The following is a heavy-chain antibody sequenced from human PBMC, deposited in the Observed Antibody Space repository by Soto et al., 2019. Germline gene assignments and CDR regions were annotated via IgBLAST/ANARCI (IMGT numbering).Heavy chain of an antibody. D-gene: IGHD6-6*01. CDR1: GFTFRTYN. CDR2: VSSGSSNI. V-gene: IGHV3-21*01. Sequence: EVELVESGGGLVKPGESLKLSCAASGFTFRTYNMIWVRQAPGKGLEWLASVSSGSSNIYYAASVKGRFTISRDNAQNALFLQINSLSAEDKAVYYCARQYPSSSRHFDHWGQGTLVTVSA. J-gene: IGHJ4*02. CDR3: ARQYPSSSRHFDH.